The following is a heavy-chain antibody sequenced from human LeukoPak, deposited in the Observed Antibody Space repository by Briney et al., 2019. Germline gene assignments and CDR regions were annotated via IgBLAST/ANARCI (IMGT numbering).Heavy chain of an antibody. Sequence: GASVKVSCKASVYTFPRYGISWVRQAPGPGLEWMGWISFYTGNTKYAQNLQDRVSLTTDTSTSTAYMELRSLRSGDMAVYYCARGGVMVVTVYYFDYWGQGTLVTVSS. CDR3: ARGGVMVVTVYYFDY. V-gene: IGHV1-18*03. J-gene: IGHJ4*02. D-gene: IGHD2-21*02. CDR2: ISFYTGNT. CDR1: VYTFPRYG.